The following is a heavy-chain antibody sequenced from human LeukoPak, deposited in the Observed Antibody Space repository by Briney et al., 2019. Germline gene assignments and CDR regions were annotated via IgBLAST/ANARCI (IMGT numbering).Heavy chain of an antibody. V-gene: IGHV3-7*01. Sequence: GGSLRLSCAASGFTFSNYWMTWVRQAPGKGLEWVASIKEDGGEKYYVDSVKGRFTVPRDNAKNSFYLQMNSLRVEDTAVYYCARGHYGMDAWGQGTTVTVSS. CDR1: GFTFSNYW. CDR2: IKEDGGEK. CDR3: ARGHYGMDA. J-gene: IGHJ6*02.